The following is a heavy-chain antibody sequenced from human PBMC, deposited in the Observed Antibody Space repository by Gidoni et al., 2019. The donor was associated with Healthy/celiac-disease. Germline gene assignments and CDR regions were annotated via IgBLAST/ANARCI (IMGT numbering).Heavy chain of an antibody. D-gene: IGHD2-2*01. V-gene: IGHV3-11*06. CDR1: GFTFSDYY. CDR2: ISSSSSYT. J-gene: IGHJ6*02. Sequence: LVESGGGLVKPGGSLRLSCAASGFTFSDYYMSWIRQAPGKGLEWVSYISSSSSYTNYADSVKGRFTISRDNAKNSLYLQMNSLRAEDTAVYYCARDQGIVVVPASQEPGYYYYGMDVWGQGTTVTVSS. CDR3: ARDQGIVVVPASQEPGYYYYGMDV.